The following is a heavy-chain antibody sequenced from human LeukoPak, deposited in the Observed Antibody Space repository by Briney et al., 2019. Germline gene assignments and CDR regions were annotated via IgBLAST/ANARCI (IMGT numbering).Heavy chain of an antibody. Sequence: SETLSLTCTVSGGSISSGGYYWSWIRQHPGKGLEWIGYIYYSGSTYYNPSLKSRVTISVDTSKNQFSLKLSSVTAADTAVYYCARVAYGDYLFDYWGQGTLVTVSS. J-gene: IGHJ4*02. V-gene: IGHV4-31*03. CDR1: GGSISSGGYY. CDR2: IYYSGST. CDR3: ARVAYGDYLFDY. D-gene: IGHD4-17*01.